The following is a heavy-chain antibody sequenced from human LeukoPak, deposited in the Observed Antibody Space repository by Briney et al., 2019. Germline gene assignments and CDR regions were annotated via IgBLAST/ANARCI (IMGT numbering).Heavy chain of an antibody. CDR3: ARVAQEWELLGWFDP. Sequence: SVKVSCKASGYTFTSYGISWVRQAPGQGLEWMGWISAYNGNTNYAQKLQGRVTMTTDTSTSTAYMELRSLRSDDTAVYYCARVAQEWELLGWFDPWGQGTLVTVSS. J-gene: IGHJ5*02. D-gene: IGHD1-26*01. V-gene: IGHV1-18*01. CDR1: GYTFTSYG. CDR2: ISAYNGNT.